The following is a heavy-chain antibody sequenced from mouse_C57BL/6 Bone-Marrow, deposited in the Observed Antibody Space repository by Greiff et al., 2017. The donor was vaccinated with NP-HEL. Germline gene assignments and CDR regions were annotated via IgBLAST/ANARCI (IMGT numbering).Heavy chain of an antibody. CDR2: ISSGGSYT. V-gene: IGHV5-6*01. CDR1: GFTFSSYG. Sequence: EVQGVESGGDLVKPGGSLKLSCAASGFTFSSYGMSWVRQTPDKRLEWVATISSGGSYTYYPDSVKGRFTISRDNAKNTLYLQMSSLKSEDTAMYYCASSYWGQGTLVTVSA. CDR3: ASSY. J-gene: IGHJ3*01.